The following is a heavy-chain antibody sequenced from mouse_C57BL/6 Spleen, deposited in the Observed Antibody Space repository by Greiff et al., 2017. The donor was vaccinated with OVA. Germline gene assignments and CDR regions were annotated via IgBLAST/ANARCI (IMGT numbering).Heavy chain of an antibody. Sequence: QVQLKQSGAELARPGASVKLSCKASGYTFTSYGISWVKQRTGQGLEWIGEIYPRSGNTYYNEKFKGKATLTADKSSRTAYMELRSLTSEDSAVYFCASHFDYWGQGTTLTVSS. CDR3: ASHFDY. CDR1: GYTFTSYG. CDR2: IYPRSGNT. V-gene: IGHV1-81*01. J-gene: IGHJ2*01.